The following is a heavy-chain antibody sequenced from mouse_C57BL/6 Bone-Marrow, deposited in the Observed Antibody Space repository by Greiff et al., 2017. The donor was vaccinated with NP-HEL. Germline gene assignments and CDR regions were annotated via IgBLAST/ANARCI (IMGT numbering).Heavy chain of an antibody. CDR3: ARGGGNYGDY. CDR1: GETGTRDG. J-gene: IGHJ2*01. CDR2: IDPNSGGT. V-gene: IGHV1-72*01. Sequence: VQLQQPGAELVKPGAAGKREGKEAGETGTRDGRHWVKQRPGRGLEGIGRIDPNSGGTKYNEKFKSKATLTVDKPSSTAYMQLSSLTSEDSAVYYCARGGGNYGDYWGQGTTLTVSS. D-gene: IGHD2-1*01.